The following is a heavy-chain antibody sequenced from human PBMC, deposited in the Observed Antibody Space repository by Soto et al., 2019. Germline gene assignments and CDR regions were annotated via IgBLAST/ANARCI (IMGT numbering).Heavy chain of an antibody. Sequence: GGSLRLSXSVSGFTFSKYVMHWVRQAPGKGLENVSGITSDGDSXWXADSVKDRSTISRDNSKNTLFLQMSSLRVEDTAIYFCVKGKXXXXXYFEFCGPGTLVXXSS. D-gene: IGHD3-10*01. CDR1: GFTFSKYV. CDR3: VKGKXXXXXYFEF. J-gene: IGHJ4*01. V-gene: IGHV3-64D*06. CDR2: ITSDGDSX.